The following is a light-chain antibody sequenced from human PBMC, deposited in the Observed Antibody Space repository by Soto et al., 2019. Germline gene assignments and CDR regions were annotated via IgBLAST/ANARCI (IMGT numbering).Light chain of an antibody. V-gene: IGKV1-33*01. CDR1: QDISNY. J-gene: IGKJ4*01. CDR2: DAS. Sequence: DIQMTQSPSSLSASVGDRVTITCQASQDISNYLNWYQQKPGKARKLLIYDASNLETGVPSRFSGSGSGTDFTFTISSLQPEDIATYYCQQYDNLLLFGGGTKVEIK. CDR3: QQYDNLLL.